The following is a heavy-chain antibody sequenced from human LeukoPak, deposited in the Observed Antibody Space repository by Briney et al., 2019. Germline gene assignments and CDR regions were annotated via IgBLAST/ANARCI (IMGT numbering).Heavy chain of an antibody. D-gene: IGHD2-21*02. J-gene: IGHJ3*02. Sequence: SETLSLTCTVSGGSINSYYWSWIRQPPGKGLEWIGYIYTSGSTNYNPSLKSRVTISVDTSKNQFSLKLSSVTAADTAVYYCASVVLRGAYCGGDCYSSRDAFDIWGQGTMATVSS. CDR3: ASVVLRGAYCGGDCYSSRDAFDI. CDR2: IYTSGST. V-gene: IGHV4-4*09. CDR1: GGSINSYY.